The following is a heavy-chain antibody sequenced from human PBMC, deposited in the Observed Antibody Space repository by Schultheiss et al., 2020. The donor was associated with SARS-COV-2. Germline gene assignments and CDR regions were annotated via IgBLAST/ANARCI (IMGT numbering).Heavy chain of an antibody. D-gene: IGHD4-17*01. V-gene: IGHV1-2*04. CDR1: GYTFTGYY. CDR2: INPNSGGT. Sequence: ASVKVSCKASGYTFTGYYMHWVRQAPGQGLEWMGWINPNSGGTNYAQKFQGWVTMTRDTSISTAYMELSRLRSDDTAVYYCARDGRGDYDTPYLSFQHWGQGTLVTVSS. CDR3: ARDGRGDYDTPYLSFQH. J-gene: IGHJ1*01.